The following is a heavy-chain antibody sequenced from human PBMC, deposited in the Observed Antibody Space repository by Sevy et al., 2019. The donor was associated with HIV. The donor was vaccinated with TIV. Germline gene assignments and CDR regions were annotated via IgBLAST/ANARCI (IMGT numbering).Heavy chain of an antibody. V-gene: IGHV4-39*01. CDR2: IYYSGDT. CDR3: TGHPPNY. J-gene: IGHJ4*02. CDR1: GGSISGSGYF. Sequence: SETLSLTCTVSGGSISGSGYFWGWIRQPPGKGLEWIGSIYYSGDTYYNPSLKSRVTISVDTSKNQFSLKLSSVTAADTAVYYCTGHPPNYWGQGTLVTVSS.